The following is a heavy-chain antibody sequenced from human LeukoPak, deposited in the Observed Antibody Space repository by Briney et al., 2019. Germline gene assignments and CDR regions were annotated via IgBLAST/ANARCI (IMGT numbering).Heavy chain of an antibody. D-gene: IGHD2-21*02. J-gene: IGHJ3*02. CDR2: IYYTGSS. CDR3: VRRVVVVTADDKSDAFDM. V-gene: IGHV4-59*01. Sequence: SETLSLTCTVSGGSISTYYWNWIRQPPGEGLEWIGYIYYTGSSNYNPSLKSRVTISLDTSKNQFSLKLSSVTAADTAVYYCVRRVVVVTADDKSDAFDMWGQGTVVTVSS. CDR1: GGSISTYY.